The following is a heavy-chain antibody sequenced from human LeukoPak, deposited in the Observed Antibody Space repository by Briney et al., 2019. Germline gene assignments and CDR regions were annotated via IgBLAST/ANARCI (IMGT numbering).Heavy chain of an antibody. CDR3: AKDLEGFGEFPAGY. CDR1: GFTFSSYA. CDR2: IRYDGSNK. D-gene: IGHD3-10*01. Sequence: TGGSLRLSCAASGFTFSSYAMHCVRQAPGKGLEWVAFIRYDGSNKYYADSVKGRFTISRDNSKNTLYLQMNSLRAEDKAVSYCAKDLEGFGEFPAGYWGQGTLVTVSS. V-gene: IGHV3-30*02. J-gene: IGHJ4*02.